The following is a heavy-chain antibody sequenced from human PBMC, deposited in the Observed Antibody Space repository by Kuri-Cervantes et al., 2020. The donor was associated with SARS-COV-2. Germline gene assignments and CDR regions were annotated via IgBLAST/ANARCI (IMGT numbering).Heavy chain of an antibody. CDR2: IIPIFGTA. D-gene: IGHD4-17*01. CDR1: GGTFSSYA. J-gene: IGHJ5*02. Sequence: SVKVSCKASGGTFSSYAISWVRQAPGQGLEWMGGIIPIFGTANYAQKFQGRVTITADESTSTAYMELSSLRSEDTAVYYCASSTVTTRRFDPWGQGTLVTVSS. V-gene: IGHV1-69*13. CDR3: ASSTVTTRRFDP.